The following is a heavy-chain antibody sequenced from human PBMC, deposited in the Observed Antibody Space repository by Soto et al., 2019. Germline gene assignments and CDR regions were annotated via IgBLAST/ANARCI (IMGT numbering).Heavy chain of an antibody. Sequence: PSETLSLTCTVSGGSISSYYWSWIRQPPGKGLECIGYIYYSGSTNYNPSLKSRVTISVDTSKNQFSLKLSSVTAADTAVYYCARHNLEGYYDSSGYYDYWGQGTLVTVSS. CDR1: GGSISSYY. CDR2: IYYSGST. D-gene: IGHD3-22*01. V-gene: IGHV4-59*08. CDR3: ARHNLEGYYDSSGYYDY. J-gene: IGHJ4*02.